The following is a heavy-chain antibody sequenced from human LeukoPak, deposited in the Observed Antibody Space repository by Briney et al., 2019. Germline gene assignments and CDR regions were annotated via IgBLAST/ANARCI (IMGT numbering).Heavy chain of an antibody. Sequence: GESLKISCKGSGYSFTSHWIGWVRQMPGKGLEWMGIIYPGDSDTRYSPSFQGQVTISADKSISTAYLQWSSLKASDTAMYYCATHTAMDPYYFDYWGQGTLVTVSS. D-gene: IGHD5-18*01. V-gene: IGHV5-51*01. CDR2: IYPGDSDT. CDR3: ATHTAMDPYYFDY. J-gene: IGHJ4*02. CDR1: GYSFTSHW.